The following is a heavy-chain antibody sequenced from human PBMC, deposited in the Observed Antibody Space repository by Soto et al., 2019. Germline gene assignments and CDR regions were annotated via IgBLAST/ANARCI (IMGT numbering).Heavy chain of an antibody. D-gene: IGHD2-15*01. V-gene: IGHV1-8*01. CDR3: ARRGYCSCGSCSKEYYYYMDV. Sequence: QVQLVQSGAEVKKPGASVKVSCKASGYTFTSYDINWVRQATGQGLEWMGWMNPNSGNTGYAQKFQGRVTMTRNTSMSTAYMELSSLRSEDTSVDYCARRGYCSCGSCSKEYYYYMDVWGEGPTVTVS. CDR1: GYTFTSYD. CDR2: MNPNSGNT. J-gene: IGHJ6*03.